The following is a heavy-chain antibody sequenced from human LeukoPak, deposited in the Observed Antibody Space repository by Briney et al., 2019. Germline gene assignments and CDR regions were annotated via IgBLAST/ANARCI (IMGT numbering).Heavy chain of an antibody. CDR1: GFTFSSYG. J-gene: IGHJ3*02. Sequence: GGSLRLSCAASGFTFSSYGMHWVRQAPGKGLEWVAVISYDGSNKYYADSVKGRFTISRDNSKNTLYLQMNSLRAEDTAVYYCARGGRYSYGSRDAFDIWGQGTMVTVSS. V-gene: IGHV3-30*03. CDR2: ISYDGSNK. CDR3: ARGGRYSYGSRDAFDI. D-gene: IGHD5-18*01.